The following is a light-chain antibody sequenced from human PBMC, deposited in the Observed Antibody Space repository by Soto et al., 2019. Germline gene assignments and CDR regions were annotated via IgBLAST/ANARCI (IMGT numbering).Light chain of an antibody. CDR1: SSNIGGNT. Sequence: QSVLTQPPSASGTPGQRVTISCSGSSSNIGGNTLNWYQQLPGTAPKLLIYTDNQRPSGVPDRLSGSKSGTSASLAISGLQSEDEAVYYCAAWDDSLNVVVFGGGNKLTVL. CDR2: TDN. J-gene: IGLJ2*01. CDR3: AAWDDSLNVVV. V-gene: IGLV1-44*01.